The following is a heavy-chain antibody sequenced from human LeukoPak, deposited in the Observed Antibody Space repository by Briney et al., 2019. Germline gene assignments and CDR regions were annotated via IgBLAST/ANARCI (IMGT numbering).Heavy chain of an antibody. D-gene: IGHD3-22*01. CDR1: GLTINTNY. Sequence: GGSLRLSCAASGLTINTNYMSWVRQASGKGLEWVSSISSSSSYIYYADSVKGRFTISRDNAKNSLYLQMNSLRAEDTAVYYCARDRDYDSSGYGLYNWFDPWGQGTLVTVSS. CDR2: ISSSSSYI. CDR3: ARDRDYDSSGYGLYNWFDP. J-gene: IGHJ5*02. V-gene: IGHV3-21*01.